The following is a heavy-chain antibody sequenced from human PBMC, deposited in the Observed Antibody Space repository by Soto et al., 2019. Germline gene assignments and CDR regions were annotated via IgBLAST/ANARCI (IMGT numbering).Heavy chain of an antibody. CDR2: IIPIFGTA. CDR1: GGTFSSYA. Sequence: QVQLVQSGAEVKKPGSSVKVSCKASGGTFSSYAISWVRQAPGQGLEWMGGIIPIFGTANYAQKFQGRVTIAEDEYTSTGFIVLSSLRSEDTAVYYCARLSVYIYGHMGYFDYWGQGTLVTVSS. J-gene: IGHJ4*02. D-gene: IGHD5-18*01. V-gene: IGHV1-69*01. CDR3: ARLSVYIYGHMGYFDY.